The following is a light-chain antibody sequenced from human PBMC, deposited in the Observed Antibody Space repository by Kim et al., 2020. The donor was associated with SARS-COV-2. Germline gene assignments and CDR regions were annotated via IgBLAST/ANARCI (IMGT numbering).Light chain of an antibody. CDR3: YSTDSSGNHWV. CDR2: EDS. Sequence: SYELTQPPSVSVSPGQTARITCSGDALPKKYAYWYQQKSGQAPELVIYEDSKRPSEIPERFSGSSSGTMATLTISGAQVEDEADYYCYSTDSSGNHWVFG. CDR1: ALPKKY. V-gene: IGLV3-10*01. J-gene: IGLJ3*02.